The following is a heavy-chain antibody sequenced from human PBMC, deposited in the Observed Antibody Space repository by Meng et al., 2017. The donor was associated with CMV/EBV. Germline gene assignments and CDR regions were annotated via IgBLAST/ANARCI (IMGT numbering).Heavy chain of an antibody. CDR3: ARATYYDFWSGYYGY. CDR2: ISYDGSNK. J-gene: IGHJ4*02. CDR1: GFTFSSYA. Sequence: GGSLRLSCAASGFTFSSYAMHWVRQAPGKGLEWVAVISYDGSNKYYADSVKGRFTISRDNSKNSLYLQMNSLRAEDTAVYYCARATYYDFWSGYYGYWGQGTLVTVSS. D-gene: IGHD3-3*01. V-gene: IGHV3-30*04.